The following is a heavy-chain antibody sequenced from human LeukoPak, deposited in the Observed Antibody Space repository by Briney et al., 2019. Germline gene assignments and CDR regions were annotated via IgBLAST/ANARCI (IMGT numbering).Heavy chain of an antibody. D-gene: IGHD1-14*01. CDR3: ARDLGAHRT. CDR1: GGALSIYS. CDR2: IYYSGST. J-gene: IGHJ5*02. V-gene: IGHV4-59*01. Sequence: PSGTLSLTCTVSGGALSIYSCGWIRDPPRKGLEWIGYIYYSGSTNYNPSLKSRVTISVDTSKNQFSLKLSSVTAADTAVYYCARDLGAHRTWGQGTLVTVSS.